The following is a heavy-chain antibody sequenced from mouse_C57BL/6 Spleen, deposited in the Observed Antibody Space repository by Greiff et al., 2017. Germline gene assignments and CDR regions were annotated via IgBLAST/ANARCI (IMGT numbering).Heavy chain of an antibody. V-gene: IGHV1-53*01. Sequence: QVQLQQPGTELVKPGASVKLSCKASGYTFTSYWMHWVKQRPGQGLEWIGNINPSNGGTNYNEKFKSKATLTVDKTSSTAYMQLSSLTSEDSAVYYCARSGWLLRAMDYWGQGTSVTVSS. CDR2: INPSNGGT. CDR3: ARSGWLLRAMDY. J-gene: IGHJ4*01. CDR1: GYTFTSYW. D-gene: IGHD2-3*01.